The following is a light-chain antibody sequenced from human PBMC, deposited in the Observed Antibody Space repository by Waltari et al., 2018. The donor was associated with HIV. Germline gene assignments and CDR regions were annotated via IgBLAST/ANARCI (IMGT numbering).Light chain of an antibody. CDR3: SSYTGTSTLYV. J-gene: IGLJ1*01. CDR1: NSDLGAYNY. CDR2: EVS. Sequence: QSALTQPASVSGSPGQSITISCTGTNSDLGAYNYVSWYQQHPGKAPKLLIYEVSNRPSGVSNRFSGSKSGTTASLTISGLQAEDEADYYCSSYTGTSTLYVFGTGTKVTVL. V-gene: IGLV2-14*01.